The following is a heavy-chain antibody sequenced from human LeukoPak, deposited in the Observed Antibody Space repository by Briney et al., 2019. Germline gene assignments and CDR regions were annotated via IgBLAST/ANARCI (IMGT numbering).Heavy chain of an antibody. D-gene: IGHD5-24*01. CDR2: ISAYNGNT. J-gene: IGHJ6*03. CDR1: GYTFTSYG. CDR3: AASGVEMATIGVYYYYYMDV. V-gene: IGHV1-18*01. Sequence: ASVKVSCKASGYTFTSYGISWVRQAPGQGLEWMGWISAYNGNTNYAQKLQGRVTMTRNTSISTAYMELSSLRSEDTAVYYCAASGVEMATIGVYYYYYMDVWGKGTTVTVSS.